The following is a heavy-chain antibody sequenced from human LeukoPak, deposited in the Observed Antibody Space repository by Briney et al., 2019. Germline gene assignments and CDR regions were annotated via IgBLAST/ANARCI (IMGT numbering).Heavy chain of an antibody. Sequence: GGSLRLSCAASGFTFSNAWMSWVRQAPGKGLEWVGRIKSKTDGGTTDYAAPVKGRFTISRDDSKNTLYLQMNSLKTEDTAVYYCTTDSTPLGDANYYYYGMDVWGQGTTVTVSS. J-gene: IGHJ6*02. V-gene: IGHV3-15*01. CDR2: IKSKTDGGTT. D-gene: IGHD4-17*01. CDR3: TTDSTPLGDANYYYYGMDV. CDR1: GFTFSNAW.